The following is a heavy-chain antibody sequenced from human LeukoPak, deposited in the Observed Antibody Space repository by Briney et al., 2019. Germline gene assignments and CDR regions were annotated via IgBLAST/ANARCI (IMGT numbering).Heavy chain of an antibody. CDR1: GDSITNGAFY. CDR2: IHFTGST. CDR3: GSLSSARYYTADY. J-gene: IGHJ4*02. D-gene: IGHD3-3*01. V-gene: IGHV4-39*01. Sequence: KTSETLSLTCTVSGDSITNGAFYWGWIRQPPGKGLEWIASIHFTGSTYYNLSLKSRLTIAVDTSKNQFSLELNSVPAADTAMYYCGSLSSARYYTADYWGQGTLVTVSS.